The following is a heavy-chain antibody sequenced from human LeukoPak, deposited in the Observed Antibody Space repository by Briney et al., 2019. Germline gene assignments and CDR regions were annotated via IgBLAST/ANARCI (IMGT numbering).Heavy chain of an antibody. CDR1: GYTFFTSD. CDR3: ARGQYFDF. V-gene: IGHV1-18*01. J-gene: IGHJ4*02. Sequence: ASVKVSCKASGYTFFTSDVSWVRQAPGQGLEWMGWISAYNGKTNYAQKFQGRVTMTTDTSTNTAYMELRSLRSDDTAVYYCARGQYFDFWGQGTLVTVSS. CDR2: ISAYNGKT.